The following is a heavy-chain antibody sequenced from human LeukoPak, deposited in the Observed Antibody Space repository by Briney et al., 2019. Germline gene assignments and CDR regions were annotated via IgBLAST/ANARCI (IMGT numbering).Heavy chain of an antibody. CDR2: ISGYTGNT. D-gene: IGHD3-10*01. CDR3: ARTRAAMPVGELWS. V-gene: IGHV1-18*01. Sequence: GASVKVSCKASGYTFTNYGITWVRQAPGQGLEWMGWISGYTGNTNYAQKVQGRVTMTTDTSTSTAYMELRSLRSDDTAVYYCARTRAAMPVGELWSWGQGTLVTVSS. J-gene: IGHJ4*02. CDR1: GYTFTNYG.